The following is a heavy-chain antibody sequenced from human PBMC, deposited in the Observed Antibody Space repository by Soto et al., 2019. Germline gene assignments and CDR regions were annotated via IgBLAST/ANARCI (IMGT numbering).Heavy chain of an antibody. D-gene: IGHD3-9*01. V-gene: IGHV1-69*06. J-gene: IGHJ6*02. CDR1: GYTFTSYY. Sequence: AASVKVSCKASGYTFTSYYMHWVRQAPGQGLEWMGGIIPIFGTANYAQKFQGRVTITADKSTSTAYMELSSLRSEDTAVYYCARASNYDILTGYSRGGMNYYYGMDVWGQGTTVTVSS. CDR3: ARASNYDILTGYSRGGMNYYYGMDV. CDR2: IIPIFGTA.